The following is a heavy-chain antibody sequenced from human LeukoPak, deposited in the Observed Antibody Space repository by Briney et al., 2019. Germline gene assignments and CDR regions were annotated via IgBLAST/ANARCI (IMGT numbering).Heavy chain of an antibody. CDR3: TTDTADDFWSGYSQYYFDY. Sequence: GGSLRLSCAASAFTFSNAWMSWVRQAPGKGLEWVGRIKSKTDGGTTDYAAPVKGRFTISRDDSKNTLYLQMNSLKTEDTAVYYCTTDTADDFWSGYSQYYFDYWGQGTLVTVSS. D-gene: IGHD3-3*01. CDR2: IKSKTDGGTT. CDR1: AFTFSNAW. J-gene: IGHJ4*02. V-gene: IGHV3-15*01.